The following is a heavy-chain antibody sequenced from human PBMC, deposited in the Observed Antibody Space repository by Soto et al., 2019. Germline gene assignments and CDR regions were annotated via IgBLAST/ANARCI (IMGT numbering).Heavy chain of an antibody. V-gene: IGHV4-30-4*01. CDR2: IYYSGST. CDR3: ARGTLDFWSGFPYFDY. D-gene: IGHD3-3*01. Sequence: PSETLSLTCTVSGGSISSGDYYWSWIRQPPGKGLELIGYIYYSGSTNYNPSLKSRIIISVDTSKNQFSLKLYSVTAADTAVYYCARGTLDFWSGFPYFDYWGQGILVTVSS. J-gene: IGHJ4*02. CDR1: GGSISSGDYY.